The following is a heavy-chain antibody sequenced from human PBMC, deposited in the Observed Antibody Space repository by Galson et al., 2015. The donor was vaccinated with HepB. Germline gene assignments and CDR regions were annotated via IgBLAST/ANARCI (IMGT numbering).Heavy chain of an antibody. CDR1: GYTFTSYA. CDR3: ARDWSIAARQRYHYYGMDV. D-gene: IGHD6-6*01. J-gene: IGHJ6*02. Sequence: SVKVSCKASGYTFTSYAMHWVRQAPGQRLEWMGWINAGNGNTKYSQKFQGRVTITRDTSASTAYMELSSLRSEDTAVYYCARDWSIAARQRYHYYGMDVWGQGTTVTVSS. CDR2: INAGNGNT. V-gene: IGHV1-3*01.